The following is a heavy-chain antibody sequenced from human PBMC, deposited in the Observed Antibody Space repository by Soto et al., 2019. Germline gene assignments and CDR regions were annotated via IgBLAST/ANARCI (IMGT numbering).Heavy chain of an antibody. CDR3: AKVKSGGYSFGFDY. CDR1: GFTFSSYG. CDR2: ISYDGSNK. J-gene: IGHJ4*02. Sequence: GGSLRLSCAASGFTFSSYGMHWVRQAPGKGLEWVAVISYDGSNKYYADSVKGRFTISRDNSKNTLYLQMNSLRAEDTAVYYCAKVKSGGYSFGFDYWGQGTLVTLSS. V-gene: IGHV3-30*18. D-gene: IGHD5-18*01.